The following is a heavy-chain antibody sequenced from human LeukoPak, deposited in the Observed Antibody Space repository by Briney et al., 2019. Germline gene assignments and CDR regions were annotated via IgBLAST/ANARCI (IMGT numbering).Heavy chain of an antibody. CDR2: ISDSSTLT. CDR3: AKVIRGGYGMDV. V-gene: IGHV3-48*02. J-gene: IGHJ6*02. Sequence: QTGGSLRLSCAASGXTFSSFGMNWVRQAPGKGLEWVSYISDSSTLTYYADSVKGRFTISRDNAKNSLSLQLNSLRDEDTAVYFCAKVIRGGYGMDVWGQGTTVTVSS. D-gene: IGHD3-10*01. CDR1: GXTFSSFG.